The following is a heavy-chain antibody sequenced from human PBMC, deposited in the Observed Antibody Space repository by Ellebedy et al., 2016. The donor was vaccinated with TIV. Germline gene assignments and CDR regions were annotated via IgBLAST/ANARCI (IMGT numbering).Heavy chain of an antibody. CDR1: GCTFTSYG. J-gene: IGHJ4*02. CDR2: ISAYNGNT. CDR3: ARGDGLVINLAY. V-gene: IGHV1-18*01. Sequence: AASVKVSCKASGCTFTSYGISWARQAPGQGLEWMGWISAYNGNTNYAQKLQGRVTMTTDTSTSTAYMELRSLRPDATAVYYCARGDGLVINLAYWGQGTLVTVSS. D-gene: IGHD3/OR15-3a*01.